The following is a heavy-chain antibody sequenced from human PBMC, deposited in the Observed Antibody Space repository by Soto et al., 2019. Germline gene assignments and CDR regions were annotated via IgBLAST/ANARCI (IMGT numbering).Heavy chain of an antibody. CDR2: INHSGST. Sequence: QVQLQQWGAGLLKPSETLSLTCAVYGGSFSGYYWSWIRQPPGKGLEWIGEINHSGSTNYNPCLKSRVTISVDTSKNQFSLKLSSVTAADTAVYYCARENLDHAFYSWGQGTMVTVSS. D-gene: IGHD1-7*01. CDR1: GGSFSGYY. V-gene: IGHV4-34*01. CDR3: ARENLDHAFYS. J-gene: IGHJ3*02.